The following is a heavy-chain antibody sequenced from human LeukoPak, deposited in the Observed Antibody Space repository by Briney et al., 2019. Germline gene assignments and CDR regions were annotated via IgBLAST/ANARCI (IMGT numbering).Heavy chain of an antibody. CDR2: INWNGGST. Sequence: GGSLRLSCAASGFTFDDYGMSWVRHAPGKGLESVSGINWNGGSTGYADSVKGRFTISRDNAKNSLYLQMNSLRAEDTAVYYCARESRSASYFDYWGQGTLVTVSS. CDR1: GFTFDDYG. CDR3: ARESRSASYFDY. J-gene: IGHJ4*02. V-gene: IGHV3-20*04.